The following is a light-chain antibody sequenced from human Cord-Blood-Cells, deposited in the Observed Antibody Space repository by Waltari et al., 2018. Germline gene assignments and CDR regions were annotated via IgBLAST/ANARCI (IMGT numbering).Light chain of an antibody. Sequence: DIVMTQSPLSLPVTPGEPASISCRSSQSLLHSNGYNYLDWYLQKPGQSPQLLIYLGSNRASEVPDRFSGSGSGTDFTLKISRVEAEDVGVYYCMQALQTGQMYTFGQGTKLEIK. CDR2: LGS. V-gene: IGKV2-28*01. CDR3: MQALQTGQMYT. CDR1: QSLLHSNGYNY. J-gene: IGKJ2*01.